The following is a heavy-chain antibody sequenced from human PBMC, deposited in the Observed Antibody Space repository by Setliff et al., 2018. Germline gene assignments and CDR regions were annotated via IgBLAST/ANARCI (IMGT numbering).Heavy chain of an antibody. CDR3: VRQPRTYVAAGPPFEY. D-gene: IGHD6-19*01. J-gene: IGHJ4*02. V-gene: IGHV4-39*01. Sequence: SETLSLTCTVSGGSISRSSYYWGWIRQPPGKGLEWIGTIYYSGSTYYNPSLKSRVTISMATSQNHFSLKLSSVTAAYTAVYYCVRQPRTYVAAGPPFEYWGQGTLVTVSA. CDR1: GGSISRSSYY. CDR2: IYYSGST.